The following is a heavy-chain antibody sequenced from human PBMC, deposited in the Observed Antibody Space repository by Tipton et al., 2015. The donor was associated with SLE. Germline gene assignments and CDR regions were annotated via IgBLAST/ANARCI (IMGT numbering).Heavy chain of an antibody. J-gene: IGHJ6*03. V-gene: IGHV4-39*01. CDR2: IYDSGST. CDR3: ANSRYSGSLGYMDV. D-gene: IGHD1-26*01. Sequence: GLVKPSETLSLTCAVSGASIGSTVYYWAWIRQPPGKALEWIGAIYDSGSTYYNPSLRSRITISADRSKNEFSLKLAPVNAADTAVYYCANSRYSGSLGYMDVWGQGTTVTVSS. CDR1: GASIGSTVYY.